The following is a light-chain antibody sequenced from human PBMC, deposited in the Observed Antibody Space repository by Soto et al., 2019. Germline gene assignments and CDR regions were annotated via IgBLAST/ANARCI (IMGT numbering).Light chain of an antibody. V-gene: IGKV1-39*01. CDR1: QSISSY. CDR2: AAS. CDR3: QQYNSFSWT. J-gene: IGKJ1*01. Sequence: QMTHSPASLSASVGDRVTIPWRASQSISSYLNWYQQKTGKAPKLLIYAASSLQSGVPSRFSGSGYGTDFNLTISSLQTDDFATYYCQQYNSFSWTFGQGTKVDIK.